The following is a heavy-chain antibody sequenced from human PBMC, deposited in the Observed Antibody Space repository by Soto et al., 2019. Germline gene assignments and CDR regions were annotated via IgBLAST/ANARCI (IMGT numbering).Heavy chain of an antibody. Sequence: RASVKVSCKASGYTFISYDLSWVRQAPGQGLEWMGWISAYNGNTNYEQKLQDRVTMTTDTSTSTAYMELRSLRSDDTAVYYCARVGSSGYLLWGQGTLVTFSS. CDR2: ISAYNGNT. V-gene: IGHV1-18*01. CDR1: GYTFISYD. D-gene: IGHD3-22*01. J-gene: IGHJ4*02. CDR3: ARVGSSGYLL.